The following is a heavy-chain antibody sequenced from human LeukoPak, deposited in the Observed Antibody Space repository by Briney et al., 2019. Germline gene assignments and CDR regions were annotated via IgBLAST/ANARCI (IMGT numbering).Heavy chain of an antibody. CDR1: GGSINSRTYH. Sequence: SETLSLTCIVSGGSINSRTYHWGWIRQSPGKGLEWIGEINHSGSTNYNPSLKSRVTISVDTSKNQFSLKLSSVTAADTAVYYCATRRITIFRVVEIGFDPWGQGTLVTVSS. CDR3: ATRRITIFRVVEIGFDP. V-gene: IGHV4-39*07. CDR2: INHSGST. J-gene: IGHJ5*02. D-gene: IGHD3-3*01.